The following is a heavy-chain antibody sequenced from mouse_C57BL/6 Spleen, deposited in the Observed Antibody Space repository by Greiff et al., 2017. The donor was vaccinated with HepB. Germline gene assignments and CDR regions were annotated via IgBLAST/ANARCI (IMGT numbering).Heavy chain of an antibody. Sequence: VQLQESGPGLVKPSQSLFLTCSITGFPITSGYYWIWIRQSPGKPLEWMGYITHSGETFYNPSLQSPISITRETSKNQFFLQLNSVTTEDTAMYYCAGDRYYDCLAYWGQGTLVTVSA. CDR2: ITHSGET. V-gene: IGHV12-3*01. CDR3: AGDRYYDCLAY. D-gene: IGHD2-4*01. J-gene: IGHJ3*01. CDR1: GFPITSGYY.